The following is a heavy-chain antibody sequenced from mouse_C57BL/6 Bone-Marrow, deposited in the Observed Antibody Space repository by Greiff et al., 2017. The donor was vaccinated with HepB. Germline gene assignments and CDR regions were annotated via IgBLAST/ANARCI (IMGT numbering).Heavy chain of an antibody. V-gene: IGHV14-3*01. J-gene: IGHJ4*01. CDR1: GFNIKNTY. CDR3: APYGSSSPGGMDY. Sequence: EVQLQQSVAELVRPGASVKLSCTASGFNIKNTYMHWVKQRPEQGLEWIGRIDPANGNTKYAQKFQGKATITADTASNTAYLQLSNLTSEDTAIYYCAPYGSSSPGGMDYWGQGTSVTVSS. D-gene: IGHD1-1*01. CDR2: IDPANGNT.